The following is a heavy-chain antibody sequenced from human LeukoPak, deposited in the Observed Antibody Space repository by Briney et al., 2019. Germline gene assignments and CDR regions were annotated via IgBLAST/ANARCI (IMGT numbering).Heavy chain of an antibody. CDR3: ARVIVGATPLKVYFDL. V-gene: IGHV4-59*01. CDR2: IYYSGST. Sequence: SETLSLTCTVSGGSISSYYWSWIRQPPGKGLEWIGYIYYSGSTNYNPSLKSRVTISVDTSKNQFSLKLSSVTAADTAVYYCARVIVGATPLKVYFDLWGRGTLVTVSS. CDR1: GGSISSYY. J-gene: IGHJ2*01. D-gene: IGHD1-26*01.